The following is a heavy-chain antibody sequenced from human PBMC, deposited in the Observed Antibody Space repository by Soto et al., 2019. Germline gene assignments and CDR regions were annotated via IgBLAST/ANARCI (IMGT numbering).Heavy chain of an antibody. CDR2: ISGSGRNT. J-gene: IGHJ6*02. CDR3: AQDPGFGSPDPDYYYYGMDV. V-gene: IGHV3-23*01. CDR1: GFSFSTYA. D-gene: IGHD3-10*01. Sequence: EVQLLESGGGLVQPGGSLRLSCAASGFSFSTYAMSWVRQAPGKGLEWVSAISGSGRNTYYADSVKGRFTISTDTSQKTLYLQMHSLRAQDTAVYFCAQDPGFGSPDPDYYYYGMDVWGQGTRVTVSS.